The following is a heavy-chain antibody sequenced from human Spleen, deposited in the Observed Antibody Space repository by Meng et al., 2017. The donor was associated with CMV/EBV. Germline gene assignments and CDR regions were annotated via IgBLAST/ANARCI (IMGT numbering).Heavy chain of an antibody. Sequence: SETLSLTCTVSGGSVSSAGYYWSWIRQPPGKGLEWIGHIYDSGSTNHNPSLKSRVTISVDTSKNQFSLKLSSVTAADTAVYYCARVGNWNYVGDYWGQGTLVTVSS. CDR2: IYDSGST. D-gene: IGHD1-7*01. J-gene: IGHJ4*02. CDR1: GGSVSSAGYY. CDR3: ARVGNWNYVGDY. V-gene: IGHV4-61*08.